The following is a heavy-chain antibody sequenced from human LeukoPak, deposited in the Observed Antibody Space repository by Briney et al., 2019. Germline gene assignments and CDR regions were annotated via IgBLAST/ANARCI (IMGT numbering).Heavy chain of an antibody. D-gene: IGHD3-3*01. Sequence: PSETLSLTCTVSGGSISSGDYYWSWIRQPPGKGLEWIGYIYYSGSTYYNPSLKSRVTISVDTSKNQFSLKLSSVTAADTAVYYCARVLRFLEWPSGGLFDYWGQGTLVTVSS. CDR1: GGSISSGDYY. V-gene: IGHV4-30-4*01. J-gene: IGHJ4*02. CDR2: IYYSGST. CDR3: ARVLRFLEWPSGGLFDY.